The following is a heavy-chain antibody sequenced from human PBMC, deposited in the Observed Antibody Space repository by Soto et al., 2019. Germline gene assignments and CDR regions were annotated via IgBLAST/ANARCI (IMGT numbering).Heavy chain of an antibody. CDR3: ARDSVRXXXXXVCYRGYXXXXMDV. V-gene: IGHV1-18*01. D-gene: IGHD2-8*01. Sequence: ASVKVSCKASGYTFTSYGFXWVRQAPGQGLEWMGWISASNGNTNYAQKLQGRVTMTTDTSTGTAYMELRSLRSDDTXXXYCARDSVRXXXXXVCYRGYXXXXMDV. CDR2: ISASNGNT. CDR1: GYTFTSYG. J-gene: IGHJ6*01.